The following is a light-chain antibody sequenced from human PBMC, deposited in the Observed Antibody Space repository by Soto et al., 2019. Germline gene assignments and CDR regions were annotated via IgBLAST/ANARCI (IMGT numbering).Light chain of an antibody. J-gene: IGKJ4*01. CDR3: QQHKDWPLT. CDR2: AAF. V-gene: IGKV3-15*01. CDR1: QRVSTS. Sequence: EIVMTQSPATLSVSPGETVTLSGRARQRVSTSLAWYQQKPGQAPRLLIYAAFTRATAVPARFSGSGSGTEFALTISGLQSEDFAVYHCQQHKDWPLTFGGGTKVEMK.